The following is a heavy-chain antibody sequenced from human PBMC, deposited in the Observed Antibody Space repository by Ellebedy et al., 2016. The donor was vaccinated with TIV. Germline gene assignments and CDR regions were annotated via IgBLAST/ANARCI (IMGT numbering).Heavy chain of an antibody. CDR3: ARSRQSYKTGADL. Sequence: GESLKISCQTSGYNFANYWIGWVRQMPGKGLEWMGIIYPGDSETSYSPSFPGQVTLSADKSIGTAYLQWSSLKASDTAIYFCARSRQSYKTGADLWGQGTLVTVSS. CDR2: IYPGDSET. J-gene: IGHJ5*02. D-gene: IGHD1-26*01. CDR1: GYNFANYW. V-gene: IGHV5-51*01.